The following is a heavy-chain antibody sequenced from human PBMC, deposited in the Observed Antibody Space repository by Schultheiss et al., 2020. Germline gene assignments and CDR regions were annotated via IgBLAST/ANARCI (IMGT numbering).Heavy chain of an antibody. J-gene: IGHJ4*02. Sequence: SQTLSLTCTVSGGSISSSSYYWGWIRQPPGKGLEWIGEIYHSGSTNYNPSLKSRVTISVDKSKNQFSLKLSSVTAADTAVYYCAGVGGSSGYYFLGYWGQGALVTVSS. V-gene: IGHV4-39*07. CDR2: IYHSGST. CDR1: GGSISSSSYY. D-gene: IGHD3-22*01. CDR3: AGVGGSSGYYFLGY.